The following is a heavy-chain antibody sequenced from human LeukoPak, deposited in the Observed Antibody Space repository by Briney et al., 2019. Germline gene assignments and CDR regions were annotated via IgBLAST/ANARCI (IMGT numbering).Heavy chain of an antibody. CDR3: AREPVSSFYYYGMDV. V-gene: IGHV3-30*03. CDR1: GFTFSSYG. D-gene: IGHD2-2*01. CDR2: ISYDGSNK. Sequence: GGSLRLSCAASGFTFSSYGMHWVRQAPGKGLEWVAVISYDGSNKYYADSVKGRFTISRDNSKNTLYLQMNSLRAEDTAVYYCAREPVSSFYYYGMDVWGQGTTVTVS. J-gene: IGHJ6*02.